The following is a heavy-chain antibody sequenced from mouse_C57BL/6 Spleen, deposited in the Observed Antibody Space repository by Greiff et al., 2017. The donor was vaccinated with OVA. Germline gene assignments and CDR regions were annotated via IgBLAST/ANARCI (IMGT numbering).Heavy chain of an antibody. J-gene: IGHJ2*01. CDR1: GYTFTDYN. CDR3: ARGTGVFDY. Sequence: VQLKESGPELVKPGASVKMSCKASGYTFTDYNMHWVKQSHGKSLEWIGYINPNNGGTSYNQKFKGKATLTVNKSSSTAYMELRSLTSEDSAVYYCARGTGVFDYWGQGTTLTVSS. V-gene: IGHV1-22*01. D-gene: IGHD4-1*01. CDR2: INPNNGGT.